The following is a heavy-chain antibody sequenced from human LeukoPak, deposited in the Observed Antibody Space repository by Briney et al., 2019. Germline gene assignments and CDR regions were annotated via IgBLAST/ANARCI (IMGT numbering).Heavy chain of an antibody. Sequence: GASVKVSCKASGYTFTGYYMHWVRQAPGQGLEWMGWINPNSGGTNYAQKFQGRVTITADKSTSTAYMELSSLRSEDTAVYYCARDLKSGDYGDGMDVWGQGTTVTVSS. CDR3: ARDLKSGDYGDGMDV. D-gene: IGHD4-17*01. CDR1: GYTFTGYY. CDR2: INPNSGGT. V-gene: IGHV1-2*02. J-gene: IGHJ6*02.